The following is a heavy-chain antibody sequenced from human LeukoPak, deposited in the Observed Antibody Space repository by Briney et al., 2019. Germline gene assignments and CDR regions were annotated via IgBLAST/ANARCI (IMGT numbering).Heavy chain of an antibody. V-gene: IGHV1-3*03. CDR3: ARQYSSGSGFDY. D-gene: IGHD6-19*01. J-gene: IGHJ4*02. CDR1: GYTFTSYA. CDR2: INAGNGNT. Sequence: ASVKVSCKASGYTFTSYAMHWVRQAPGQRLEWMGWINAGNGNTKYSQEFQGRVTITRDTSASTAYMELSSLRSEDMAVYYCARQYSSGSGFDYWGQGTLVTVSS.